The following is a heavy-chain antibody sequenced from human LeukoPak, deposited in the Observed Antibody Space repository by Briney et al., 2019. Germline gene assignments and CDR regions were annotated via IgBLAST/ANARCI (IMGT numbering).Heavy chain of an antibody. Sequence: ASVKVSCKASGYTFTNCGITWVRQAPGQGLEWVGWISAYTGNTKYAEGLQGRVTMTTDTSTSTAYMELRSLISDDTAVYYCARSDYDILTDGFYYHYYMDVWGEGTTVTISS. J-gene: IGHJ6*03. CDR3: ARSDYDILTDGFYYHYYMDV. CDR2: ISAYTGNT. D-gene: IGHD3-9*01. CDR1: GYTFTNCG. V-gene: IGHV1-18*01.